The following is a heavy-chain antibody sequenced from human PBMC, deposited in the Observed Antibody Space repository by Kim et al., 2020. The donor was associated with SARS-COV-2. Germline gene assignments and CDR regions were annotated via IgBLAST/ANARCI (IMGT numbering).Heavy chain of an antibody. D-gene: IGHD3-3*01. J-gene: IGHJ6*02. V-gene: IGHV4-59*08. Sequence: SETLSLTCTVSGGSISSYYWSWIRQPPGKGLEWIGYIYYSGSTNYNPSLKSRVTISVDTSKNQFSLKLSSVTAADTAVYYCARSRRAYYDFWSGFPNYYYGMDVWGQGTTVTVSS. CDR3: ARSRRAYYDFWSGFPNYYYGMDV. CDR1: GGSISSYY. CDR2: IYYSGST.